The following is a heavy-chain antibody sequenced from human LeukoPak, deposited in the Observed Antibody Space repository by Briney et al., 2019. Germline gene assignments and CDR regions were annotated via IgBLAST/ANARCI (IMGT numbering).Heavy chain of an antibody. V-gene: IGHV4-61*02. CDR1: GGSISSGSYY. D-gene: IGHD1-26*01. CDR3: ARYSGSYSS. CDR2: IYTSGSP. Sequence: PSETLSLTCAVSGGSISSGSYYWSWIRQPAGKGLEWIGRIYTSGSPNYNPSLKSRVTISVDTSKNQFSLKLSSVTAADTAVYYCARYSGSYSSWGQGTLVTVSS. J-gene: IGHJ4*02.